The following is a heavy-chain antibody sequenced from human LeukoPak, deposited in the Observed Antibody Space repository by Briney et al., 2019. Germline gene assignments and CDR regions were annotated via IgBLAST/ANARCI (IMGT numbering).Heavy chain of an antibody. CDR2: INPNSGGT. V-gene: IGHV1-2*02. D-gene: IGHD3-3*01. J-gene: IGHJ4*02. Sequence: ASVKVSCKASGYTFTGYYMHWVRQAPGQGLEWMGWINPNSGGTNYAQKFQGRVTMTTDTPTNTAYMELRSLRSDDTAVYYCARGYDFWSGYPHFDYWGQGTLVTVSS. CDR3: ARGYDFWSGYPHFDY. CDR1: GYTFTGYY.